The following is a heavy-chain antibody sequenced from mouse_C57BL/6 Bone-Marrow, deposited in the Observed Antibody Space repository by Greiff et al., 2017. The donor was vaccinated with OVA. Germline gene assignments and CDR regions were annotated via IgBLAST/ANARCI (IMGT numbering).Heavy chain of an antibody. J-gene: IGHJ2*01. D-gene: IGHD1-1*01. V-gene: IGHV14-4*01. CDR2: IDPENGDT. CDR3: TPYGSSP. CDR1: GFNIKDDY. Sequence: VQLKESGAELVRPGASVKLSCTASGFNIKDDYMHWVKQRPEQGLEWIGWIDPENGDTEYASKFQGKATITADTSSNTAYLQLSSLTAEDTAVYYCTPYGSSPGGQGTTLTVSS.